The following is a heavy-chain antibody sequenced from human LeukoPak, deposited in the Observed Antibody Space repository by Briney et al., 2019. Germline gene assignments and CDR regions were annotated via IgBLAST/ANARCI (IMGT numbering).Heavy chain of an antibody. CDR2: IKQDGNQK. J-gene: IGHJ4*02. V-gene: IGHV3-7*03. D-gene: IGHD2-15*01. CDR3: VRGLVGYCSGGAWDGTCFDY. CDR1: GFTFSSYW. Sequence: GGSLRLSCAASGFTFSSYWMSWVRQAPGKGLEWVAIIKQDGNQKNYVDSVKGRYTISRDNAKNSLYLQMNSLRAEDTAVYYCVRGLVGYCSGGAWDGTCFDYWGQGTLVSVSS.